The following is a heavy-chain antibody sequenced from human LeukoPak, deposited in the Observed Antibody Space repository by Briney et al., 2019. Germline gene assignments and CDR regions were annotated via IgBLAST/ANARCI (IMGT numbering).Heavy chain of an antibody. D-gene: IGHD2-21*02. V-gene: IGHV1-2*02. CDR3: ASATTYCGADCDPVDAFDI. Sequence: ASVKVSCKASGYTFTSYDINWVRQAPGQGLEWVGWINPNSGGTNYAQKFLGRITMTRDTSISTAYMELSRLRSDDTAVYYSASATTYCGADCDPVDAFDIWGQGTMVTVSS. J-gene: IGHJ3*02. CDR2: INPNSGGT. CDR1: GYTFTSYD.